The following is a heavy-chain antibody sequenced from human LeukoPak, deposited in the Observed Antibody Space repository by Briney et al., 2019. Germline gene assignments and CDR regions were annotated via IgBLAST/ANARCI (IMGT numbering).Heavy chain of an antibody. D-gene: IGHD1-26*01. Sequence: ASVKDSCKASGYTFTSYGISWVRQAPGQGLEWMGWISAYNGNTNYAQKLQGRVTMTTDTSTSTAYMELRSLRSDDTAVYYCARSGTHYYYYYMDVWGKGTTVTVSS. CDR2: ISAYNGNT. V-gene: IGHV1-18*01. CDR3: ARSGTHYYYYYMDV. J-gene: IGHJ6*03. CDR1: GYTFTSYG.